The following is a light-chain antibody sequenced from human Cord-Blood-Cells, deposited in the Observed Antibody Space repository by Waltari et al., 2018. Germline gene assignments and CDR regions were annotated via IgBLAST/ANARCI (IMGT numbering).Light chain of an antibody. Sequence: QSALTQPASVSGSPGQSLTISCTGTNSHVGGYNYVSSYQQHPGKAPKLMIYDVSNRPSGVSNRFSGSKSGNTASLTISGLQAEDEADYYCSSYTSSSTLVVFGGGTKLTVL. CDR1: NSHVGGYNY. CDR2: DVS. CDR3: SSYTSSSTLVV. J-gene: IGLJ2*01. V-gene: IGLV2-14*01.